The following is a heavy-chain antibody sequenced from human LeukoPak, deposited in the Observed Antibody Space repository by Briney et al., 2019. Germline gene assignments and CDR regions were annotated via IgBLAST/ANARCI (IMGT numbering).Heavy chain of an antibody. Sequence: NPSQTLSLTCTVSGGSISSGGYYWSWIRQPPGKGLEWIGYIYYSGSTNYNPSLKSRVTISVDTSKNQFSLKLSSVTAADTAVYYCARGYCSSTSCYNGPWGQGTLVTVSS. V-gene: IGHV4-61*08. CDR1: GGSISSGGYY. CDR3: ARGYCSSTSCYNGP. D-gene: IGHD2-2*02. J-gene: IGHJ5*02. CDR2: IYYSGST.